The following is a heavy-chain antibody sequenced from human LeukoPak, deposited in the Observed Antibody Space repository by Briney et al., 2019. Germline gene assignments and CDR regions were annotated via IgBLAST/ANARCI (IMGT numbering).Heavy chain of an antibody. CDR1: GYTFTSYW. J-gene: IGHJ4*02. V-gene: IGHV5-51*01. CDR2: IYPGDSDT. Sequence: GESLKISCKGSGYTFTSYWIGWVRQMPGKGLEWMGIIYPGDSDTRYSPSFQGQVTISADKSISTAYLQWSSLKASDTAMYYCARQVDTAMVTVDYWGQGTLVTVSS. D-gene: IGHD5-18*01. CDR3: ARQVDTAMVTVDY.